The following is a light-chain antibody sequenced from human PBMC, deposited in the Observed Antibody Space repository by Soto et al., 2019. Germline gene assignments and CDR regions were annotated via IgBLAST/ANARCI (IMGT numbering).Light chain of an antibody. CDR1: ESVSSN. CDR2: GAS. CDR3: QEYNKWPLT. Sequence: EIVMTQSPATLSVSQGERATLSCRASESVSSNLAWYQQKPGQATRLLIYGASTRATGIPARFSGSGSGTEFTLTISSLQSEDCAVYYCQEYNKWPLTFGGGTKVEIK. J-gene: IGKJ4*01. V-gene: IGKV3-15*01.